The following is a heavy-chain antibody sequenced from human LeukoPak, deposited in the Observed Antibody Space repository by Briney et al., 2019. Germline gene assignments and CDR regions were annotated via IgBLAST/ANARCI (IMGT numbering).Heavy chain of an antibody. CDR3: ARNFRDGYNNGSDY. J-gene: IGHJ4*02. V-gene: IGHV3-74*01. Sequence: PGGSLRLSCAASGFTFSSYWMHWVRQAPGKGLVWVSRINSDGSSTNYADSVKGRFTISRDNAKNTLHLQMNSLRAEDTAVYYCARNFRDGYNNGSDYWGQGTLVTVSS. CDR2: INSDGSST. D-gene: IGHD5-24*01. CDR1: GFTFSSYW.